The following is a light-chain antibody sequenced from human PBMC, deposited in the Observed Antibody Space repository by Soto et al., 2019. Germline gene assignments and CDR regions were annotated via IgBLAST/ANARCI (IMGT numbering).Light chain of an antibody. Sequence: DIPMTQSPSSLSASVGDRVTITCRASQSINTHLNWYQQKPGKAPKLLIYAAFSLQNGVPSRFSGSGSGTDFILTISSPQPEDFATYYCQQSYSTPITFGQGTRLEIK. CDR3: QQSYSTPIT. CDR1: QSINTH. V-gene: IGKV1-39*01. CDR2: AAF. J-gene: IGKJ5*01.